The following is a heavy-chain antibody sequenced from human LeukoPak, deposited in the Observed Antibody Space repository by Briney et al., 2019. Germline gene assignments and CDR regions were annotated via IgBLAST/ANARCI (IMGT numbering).Heavy chain of an antibody. Sequence: GGSLRLSCEASGFTFTNAWMNWVRQAPGKGLEWVGRIKSKTDGGTTDYVAPVKGRFTISRDDSKHTLYLQLNSLKTEDTAVYYCTTGNWGSFSFWGQGTLVTVSS. D-gene: IGHD7-27*01. CDR1: GFTFTNAW. CDR2: IKSKTDGGTT. J-gene: IGHJ4*02. V-gene: IGHV3-15*01. CDR3: TTGNWGSFSF.